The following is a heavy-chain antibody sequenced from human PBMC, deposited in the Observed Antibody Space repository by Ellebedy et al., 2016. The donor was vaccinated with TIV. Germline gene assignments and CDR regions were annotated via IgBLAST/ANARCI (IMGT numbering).Heavy chain of an antibody. D-gene: IGHD4-17*01. CDR2: IYYSGST. V-gene: IGHV4-59*01. CDR1: GGSFSGYY. CDR3: ARADYGDYVGWFDP. J-gene: IGHJ5*02. Sequence: GSLRLSCAVYGGSFSGYYWSWIRQAPGKGLEWIGYIYYSGSTNYNPSLKSRVTISVDTSKNQFSLKLSSVTAADAAVYYCARADYGDYVGWFDPWGQGTLVTVSS.